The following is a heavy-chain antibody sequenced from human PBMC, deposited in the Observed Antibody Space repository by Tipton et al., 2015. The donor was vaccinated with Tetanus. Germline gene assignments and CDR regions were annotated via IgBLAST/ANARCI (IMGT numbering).Heavy chain of an antibody. CDR1: EYIFTGYY. J-gene: IGHJ5*02. D-gene: IGHD3/OR15-3a*01. CDR2: INPNNGAT. Sequence: QVQLVQSGAEVKKPGTSMKVSCKASEYIFTGYYLHWVRQAPGQGLEWMGWINPNNGATKYAQKFQGRVTMARDTSITTGYVELSSLRSDDTAVYYCARGRGLGPHEYFEHWGQGTLVTVSS. CDR3: ARGRGLGPHEYFEH. V-gene: IGHV1-2*02.